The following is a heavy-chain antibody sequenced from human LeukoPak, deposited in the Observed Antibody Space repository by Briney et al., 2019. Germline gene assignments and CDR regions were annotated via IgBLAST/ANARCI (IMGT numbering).Heavy chain of an antibody. V-gene: IGHV4-34*01. CDR2: INHSGST. CDR1: GGSFSGYY. Sequence: SETLSLTCAVYGGSFSGYYWSWIRQPPGKGLEWIWEINHSGSTNYNPSLKSRVTISVDTSKNQFSLKLSSVTAADTAVYYCARSRRGWFDPWGQGTLVTVSS. CDR3: ARSRRGWFDP. J-gene: IGHJ5*02.